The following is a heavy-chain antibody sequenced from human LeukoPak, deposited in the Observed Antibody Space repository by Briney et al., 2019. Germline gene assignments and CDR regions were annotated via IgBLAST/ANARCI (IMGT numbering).Heavy chain of an antibody. J-gene: IGHJ5*02. CDR1: GGSISSGGYY. CDR2: IYTSGST. Sequence: SETLSLTCAVSGGSISSGGYYWSWIRQPAGKGLEWIGRIYTSGSTNYNPSLKSRVTMSVDTSKNQFSLKLSSVTAADTAVYYCARDQAGYSSSWYPNWFDPWGQGTLVTVSS. D-gene: IGHD6-13*01. V-gene: IGHV4-61*02. CDR3: ARDQAGYSSSWYPNWFDP.